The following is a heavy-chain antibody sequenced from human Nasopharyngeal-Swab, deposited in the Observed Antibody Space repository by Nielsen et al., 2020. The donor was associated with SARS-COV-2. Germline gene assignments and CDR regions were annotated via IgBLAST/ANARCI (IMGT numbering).Heavy chain of an antibody. V-gene: IGHV4-34*01. D-gene: IGHD3-9*01. J-gene: IGHJ6*02. Sequence: SETLSLTCAVYGGSFSGYYWSWIRQPPGKGLEWIGEINHSGSTNYNPSLKSRVTISVDTSKNQFSLKLSSVTAADTAVYYCARGGVRYFDWLPYYYYGMDVWGQGTTVTVSS. CDR2: INHSGST. CDR3: ARGGVRYFDWLPYYYYGMDV. CDR1: GGSFSGYY.